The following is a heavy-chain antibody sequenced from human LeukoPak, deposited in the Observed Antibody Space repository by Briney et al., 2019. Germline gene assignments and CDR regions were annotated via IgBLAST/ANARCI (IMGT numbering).Heavy chain of an antibody. V-gene: IGHV3-21*01. CDR2: ISGITTDI. J-gene: IGHJ3*02. CDR1: GFTFTAYT. Sequence: GGSLRLSCAASGFTFTAYTITWVRQAPGKGLEWVSYISGITTDIYYAASVKGRFTISRDNAKRSVYLQMNSLGVEDTAVYYCARDIHSVAFDIWGQGTMVTVSS. CDR3: ARDIHSVAFDI.